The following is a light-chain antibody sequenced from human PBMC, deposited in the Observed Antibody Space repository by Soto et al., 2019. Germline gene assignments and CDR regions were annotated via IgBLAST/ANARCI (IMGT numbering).Light chain of an antibody. CDR1: QSIRNY. V-gene: IGKV1-39*01. CDR3: QQTDSTPQT. Sequence: DIQMTQSPSSLSASVGDRVTISCRASQSIRNYVSWYQQKPGTAPKLLIRAAFTLQSGVPSXXSGSGSGTDFTLTISSLQIEDFATYFCQQTDSTPQTFGQGTNVEI. J-gene: IGKJ1*01. CDR2: AAF.